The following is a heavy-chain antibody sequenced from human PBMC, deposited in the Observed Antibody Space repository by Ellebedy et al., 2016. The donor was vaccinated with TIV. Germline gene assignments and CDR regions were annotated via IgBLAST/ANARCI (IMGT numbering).Heavy chain of an antibody. CDR2: IYPGDSDT. J-gene: IGHJ4*02. CDR1: GYSFTSYW. V-gene: IGHV5-51*01. Sequence: GESLKISCKGSGYSFTSYWIGWVRQMPGKGLEWMGIIYPGDSDTSYSPSFQGQVTISADKSINTAYLQWASLKASDTAIYYCARHGADPEFDFWGQGTLVTVSS. D-gene: IGHD4/OR15-4a*01. CDR3: ARHGADPEFDF.